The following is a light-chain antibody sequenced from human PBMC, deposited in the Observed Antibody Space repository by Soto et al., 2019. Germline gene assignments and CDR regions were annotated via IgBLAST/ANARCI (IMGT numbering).Light chain of an antibody. CDR2: DTS. Sequence: EIVLTQSPATVSLSPGERATLSCRASQSVSSYLAWYQQKPGQAPRLLIYDTSNRATGIPARFSGSGSGTDVTLTISSLEPEDFALYYCQQRSKWPLTFGPGTKVDIK. J-gene: IGKJ3*01. CDR3: QQRSKWPLT. CDR1: QSVSSY. V-gene: IGKV3-11*01.